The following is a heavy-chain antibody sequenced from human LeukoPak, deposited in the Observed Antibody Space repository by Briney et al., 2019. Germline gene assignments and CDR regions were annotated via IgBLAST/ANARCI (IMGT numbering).Heavy chain of an antibody. D-gene: IGHD3-22*01. Sequence: GSSVKVSCKASGGTFSSYAISWVRQAPGQGLEWMGRIIPIFGTANYAQKFQGRVTITTDESTSTAYMELSSPRSEDTAVYYCARGRYYDSSGYYKSLYYYYYYMDVWGKGTTVTVSS. CDR2: IIPIFGTA. J-gene: IGHJ6*03. CDR1: GGTFSSYA. V-gene: IGHV1-69*05. CDR3: ARGRYYDSSGYYKSLYYYYYYMDV.